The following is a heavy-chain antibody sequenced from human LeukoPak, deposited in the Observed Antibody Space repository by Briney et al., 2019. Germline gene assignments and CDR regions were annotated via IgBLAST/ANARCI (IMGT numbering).Heavy chain of an antibody. CDR1: GVSISSSNW. J-gene: IGHJ4*02. Sequence: SETLSLTCAVSGVSISSSNWWSWVRQPPGKGLEWIGEIYHTGSTNYNPSLKSRVTISIDKSKNHFSLNLSSVTAADTALYYCASRKLGNDYWGQGTLVTVSS. CDR3: ASRKLGNDY. D-gene: IGHD7-27*01. CDR2: IYHTGST. V-gene: IGHV4-4*02.